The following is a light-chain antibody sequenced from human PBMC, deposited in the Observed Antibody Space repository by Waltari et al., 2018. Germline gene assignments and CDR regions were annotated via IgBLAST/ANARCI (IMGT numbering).Light chain of an antibody. CDR1: TSNIGSNV. Sequence: QSVLTQPPSASGTPGQRVTISCSGSTSNIGSNVVNWYQQFPGKAPKLLIYRSDQRPSGVPDRVSGSKSGTSASLAIIGLQSEDEADYYCAAWDDSLHGHWVFGGGTKVTVL. CDR2: RSD. CDR3: AAWDDSLHGHWV. V-gene: IGLV1-44*01. J-gene: IGLJ3*02.